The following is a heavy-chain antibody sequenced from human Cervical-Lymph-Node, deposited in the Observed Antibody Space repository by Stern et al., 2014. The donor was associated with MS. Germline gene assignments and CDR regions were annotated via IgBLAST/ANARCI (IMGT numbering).Heavy chain of an antibody. Sequence: VPLVESGGGLVQPGGSLRLSCAASGFTFSSYAMSWVRQAPGQGLEWDSAISGSGGSTYYAASANGRFTISRVNSQKTPYLHMNSLRAEDTAVYYCASDFYGYSSSWYAFGYFDYWGQGTLVTVSS. D-gene: IGHD6-13*01. J-gene: IGHJ4*02. CDR2: ISGSGGST. CDR1: GFTFSSYA. CDR3: ASDFYGYSSSWYAFGYFDY. V-gene: IGHV3-23*04.